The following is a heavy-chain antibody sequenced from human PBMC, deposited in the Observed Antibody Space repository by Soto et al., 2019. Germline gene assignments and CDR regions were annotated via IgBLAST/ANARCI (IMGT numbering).Heavy chain of an antibody. CDR2: IYYSGST. D-gene: IGHD2-21*01. J-gene: IGHJ4*02. Sequence: PSETLSLTCTVSGGSISSYYWSWIRQPPGKGLEWIGYIYYSGSTNYNPSLKSRVTISVDTSKNQFSLKLSSVTAADTAVYYCASANCGGDCAFDYWGQGTLVTVSS. CDR1: GGSISSYY. V-gene: IGHV4-59*01. CDR3: ASANCGGDCAFDY.